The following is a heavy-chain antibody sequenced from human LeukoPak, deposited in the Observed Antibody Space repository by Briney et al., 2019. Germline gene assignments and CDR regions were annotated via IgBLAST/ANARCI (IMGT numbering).Heavy chain of an antibody. D-gene: IGHD6-13*01. J-gene: IGHJ4*02. V-gene: IGHV3-21*01. CDR1: GFTFSSYS. CDR2: ISSSSSYI. Sequence: GGSLRLSCAASGFTFSSYSMNWVRQAPGKGLEWVSSISSSSSYIYYADSVKGRFTISRDNAKNSLYLQTNSLRAEDTAVYYCASPTSYSSNFDYWGQGTLVTVSS. CDR3: ASPTSYSSNFDY.